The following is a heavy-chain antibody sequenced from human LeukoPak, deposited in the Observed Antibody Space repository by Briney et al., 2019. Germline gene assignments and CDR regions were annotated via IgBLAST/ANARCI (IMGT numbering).Heavy chain of an antibody. CDR1: GSSISSGDYY. J-gene: IGHJ4*02. Sequence: PSETLSLTCTVSGSSISSGDYYWSWIRQPPGKGLEWIGYIYYSGSTYYNPSLKSRVTISVDTSKNQFSLKLSSVTAADTAVYYCAREVVVAGKGGFDYWGQRTLLTVSS. D-gene: IGHD6-19*01. CDR3: AREVVVAGKGGFDY. CDR2: IYYSGST. V-gene: IGHV4-31*03.